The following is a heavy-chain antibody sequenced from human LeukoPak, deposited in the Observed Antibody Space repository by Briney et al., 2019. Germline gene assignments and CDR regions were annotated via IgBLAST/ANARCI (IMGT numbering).Heavy chain of an antibody. D-gene: IGHD3-10*01. Sequence: PSETLSLTCTVSGGSISSYYWSWIRQPPGKGLEWIGYIYYSGSTNYNPSLKSRVTISVDTSKNQFSLKLSSVTAADTAVYYCARGVRLYGLGSYSTASADYWGQGTLVTVSS. J-gene: IGHJ4*02. CDR3: ARGVRLYGLGSYSTASADY. CDR2: IYYSGST. CDR1: GGSISSYY. V-gene: IGHV4-59*01.